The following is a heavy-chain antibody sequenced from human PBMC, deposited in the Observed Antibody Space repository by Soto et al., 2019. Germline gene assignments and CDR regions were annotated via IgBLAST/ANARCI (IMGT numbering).Heavy chain of an antibody. V-gene: IGHV3-30-3*01. J-gene: IGHJ4*02. D-gene: IGHD2-8*01. CDR1: GFSFSSYA. Sequence: PGGSLRLSCVGSGFSFSSYALSWVRQAPGKGLEWVAATSYDGNSRYYADSVKGRFIISRDNSKNTLDLEMETPRAEDTAMYYCAGVYYGGNSVNNYWGQGTPVTVSS. CDR3: AGVYYGGNSVNNY. CDR2: TSYDGNSR.